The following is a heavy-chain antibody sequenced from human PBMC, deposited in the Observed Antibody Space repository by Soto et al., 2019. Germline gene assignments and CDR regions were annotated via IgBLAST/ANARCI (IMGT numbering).Heavy chain of an antibody. CDR2: INAGNGNT. D-gene: IGHD3-10*01. Sequence: ASVKVSCKASGYTFTSYAMHWVRQAPGQRLEWMGWINAGNGNTKYSQKFQGRVTITRDTSASTAYMELSSLRSEDTAVYYCARGIGLLWLGGDFGYWGQGTLVTVS. CDR3: ARGIGLLWLGGDFGY. J-gene: IGHJ4*02. CDR1: GYTFTSYA. V-gene: IGHV1-3*01.